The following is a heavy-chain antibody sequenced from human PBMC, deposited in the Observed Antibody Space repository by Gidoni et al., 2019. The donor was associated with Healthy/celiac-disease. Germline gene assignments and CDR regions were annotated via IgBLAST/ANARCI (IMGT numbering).Heavy chain of an antibody. Sequence: VQLVQSGAEVKKPGASVKVSCKAAGYTFTSEGISWVRHAPGQGLEWMGWSSASNGNTNYAQQLQGRVTMTTDTSTSTAYIELRSLRSDDTAVYYCAREVVTMVRGVIRTFDYWGQGTLVTVSS. CDR2: SSASNGNT. V-gene: IGHV1-18*01. CDR3: AREVVTMVRGVIRTFDY. CDR1: GYTFTSEG. J-gene: IGHJ4*02. D-gene: IGHD3-10*01.